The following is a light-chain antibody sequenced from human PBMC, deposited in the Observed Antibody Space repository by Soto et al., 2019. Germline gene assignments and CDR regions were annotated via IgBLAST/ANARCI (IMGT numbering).Light chain of an antibody. CDR3: SSYTTFRTPPVA. CDR2: EVT. CDR1: SSDVGGYNY. V-gene: IGLV2-14*01. J-gene: IGLJ2*01. Sequence: QSALTQPASVSGSLGQSITISCTGSSSDVGGYNYVSWYQQHPGQAPRLLIHEVTNRPSGVSDRFSGSKSANTASLTISGLQAEDEAHYYCSSYTTFRTPPVAFGGGTKVTVL.